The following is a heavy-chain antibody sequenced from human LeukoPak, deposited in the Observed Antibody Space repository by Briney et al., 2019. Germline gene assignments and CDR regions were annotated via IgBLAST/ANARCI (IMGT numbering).Heavy chain of an antibody. CDR1: GFTFSNYW. CDR2: IKQDGTEK. CDR3: AKERGIVVVPAAEFDY. D-gene: IGHD2-2*01. J-gene: IGHJ4*02. V-gene: IGHV3-7*03. Sequence: GGSLRLSCAASGFTFSNYWMNWVRQAPGKGLEWVANIKQDGTEKYYVDSVKGRFTISRDNSKNTLYLQMNSLRAEDTAVYYCAKERGIVVVPAAEFDYWGQGTLVTVSS.